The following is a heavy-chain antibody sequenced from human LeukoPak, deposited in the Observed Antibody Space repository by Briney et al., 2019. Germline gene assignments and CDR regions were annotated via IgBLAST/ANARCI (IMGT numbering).Heavy chain of an antibody. CDR2: MNPNSGNT. CDR1: GYTFTSYD. CDR3: ARSSSWSNNWFDP. J-gene: IGHJ5*02. V-gene: IGHV1-8*01. Sequence: ASVKVSCKASGYTFTSYDINWVRQATGQGLEWMGWMNPNSGNTGYAQKFQGRVTMTRNTSISTAYMELSSLRSEDTAVYYCARSSSWSNNWFDPWGQGTLVTVSS. D-gene: IGHD6-13*01.